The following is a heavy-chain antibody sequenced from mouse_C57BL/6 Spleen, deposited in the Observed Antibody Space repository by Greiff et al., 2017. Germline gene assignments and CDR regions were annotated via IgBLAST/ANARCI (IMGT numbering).Heavy chain of an antibody. CDR1: GYTFTSYW. CDR2: IDPSDSYT. Sequence: QVQLQQPGAELVMPGASVKLSCKASGYTFTSYWMHWVKQRPGQGLEWIGKIDPSDSYTNYNQKFKGKSTLTVDKSSSTAYMQLSSLTSEDSAVYYCARRDYGSSYADFDYWGQGTTLTVSS. J-gene: IGHJ2*01. D-gene: IGHD1-1*01. V-gene: IGHV1-69*01. CDR3: ARRDYGSSYADFDY.